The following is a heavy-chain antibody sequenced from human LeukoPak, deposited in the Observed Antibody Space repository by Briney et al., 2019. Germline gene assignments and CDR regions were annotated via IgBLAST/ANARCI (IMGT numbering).Heavy chain of an antibody. CDR3: ARGLRSQAAAGTH. CDR2: INHSGST. V-gene: IGHV4-34*01. Sequence: SETLSLTCAVYGGSFSAYYWSRIRQPPGKGLEWIGEINHSGSTNYNPSLKSRVTISVDTSKNQFSLKLSSVTAADTAVYYCARGLRSQAAAGTHWGQGTLVTVSS. D-gene: IGHD6-13*01. J-gene: IGHJ1*01. CDR1: GGSFSAYY.